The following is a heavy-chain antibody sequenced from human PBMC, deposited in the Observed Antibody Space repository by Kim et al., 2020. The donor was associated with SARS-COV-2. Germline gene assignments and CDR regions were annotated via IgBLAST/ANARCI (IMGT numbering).Heavy chain of an antibody. CDR3: ARSNGYFDPDAFDI. J-gene: IGHJ3*02. D-gene: IGHD3-9*01. V-gene: IGHV1-18*01. CDR1: GYTFTSYG. Sequence: ASVKVSCKASGYTFTSYGISWVRQAPGQGLEWMGWISAYNGNTNYAQKLQGRVTMTTDTSTSTAYMELRSLRSDDTAVYYCARSNGYFDPDAFDIWGQGTMVTVSS. CDR2: ISAYNGNT.